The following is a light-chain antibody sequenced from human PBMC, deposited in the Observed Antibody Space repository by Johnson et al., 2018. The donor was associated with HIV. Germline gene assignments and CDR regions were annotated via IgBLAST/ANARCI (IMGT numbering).Light chain of an antibody. CDR2: DNN. CDR1: SSNIGNNY. J-gene: IGLJ1*01. Sequence: HSVLTQPPSVSAAPGQKVTISCSGSSSNIGNNYVSRYQQLPGTAPKLLIYDNNKRPSGIPDRFSGSKSGTSATLGITGLQTGAEADYYCGTWDSSLSAGLYGFGTGTKVTVL. V-gene: IGLV1-51*01. CDR3: GTWDSSLSAGLYG.